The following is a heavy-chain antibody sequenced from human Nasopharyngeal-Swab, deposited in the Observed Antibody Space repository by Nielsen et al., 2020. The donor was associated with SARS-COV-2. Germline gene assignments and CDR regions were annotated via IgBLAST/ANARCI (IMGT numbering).Heavy chain of an antibody. D-gene: IGHD3-22*01. V-gene: IGHV3-30*04. CDR3: ASSPLDSNDYYYGFDY. Sequence: GGSLRPSCAASGFTFSSYAMHWVRQAPGKGLERVAVVSYDGRNKYYADSVKGRFTISRDNSKNTLYLQMNSLRAEDTAVYYCASSPLDSNDYYYGFDYWGQGTLITVSS. J-gene: IGHJ4*02. CDR1: GFTFSSYA. CDR2: VSYDGRNK.